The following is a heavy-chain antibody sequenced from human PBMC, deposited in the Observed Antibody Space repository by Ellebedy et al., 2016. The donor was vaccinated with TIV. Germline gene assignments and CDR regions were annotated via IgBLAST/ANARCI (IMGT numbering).Heavy chain of an antibody. J-gene: IGHJ3*01. D-gene: IGHD3-3*01. CDR2: IFHSGGT. CDR3: ARRPITRFGVTDAFDV. CDR1: GGSMSGDY. V-gene: IGHV4-59*01. Sequence: MPSETLSLTCTVSGGSMSGDYWSWIRQSPGKGLEWLGEIFHSGGTVYNPSLKNRVTISVDTSKNQSSLNLTSVTAADTAVYYCARRPITRFGVTDAFDVWGQGTMVTVSS.